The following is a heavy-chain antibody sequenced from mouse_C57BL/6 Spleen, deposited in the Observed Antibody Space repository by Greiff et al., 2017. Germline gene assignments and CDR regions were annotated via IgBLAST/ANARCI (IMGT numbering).Heavy chain of an antibody. J-gene: IGHJ4*01. CDR1: GFSFNTYA. D-gene: IGHD2-5*01. Sequence: EVQGVESGGGLVQPKGSLKLSCAASGFSFNTYAMHWVRQAPGKGLEWVARLRSKSNNYATYYADSVKDRFTISRDDSESMLYLQMHNMTTEDTAVYYCVRLDSNYDAMDYWGQGTSVTVSS. CDR2: LRSKSNNYAT. CDR3: VRLDSNYDAMDY. V-gene: IGHV10-1*01.